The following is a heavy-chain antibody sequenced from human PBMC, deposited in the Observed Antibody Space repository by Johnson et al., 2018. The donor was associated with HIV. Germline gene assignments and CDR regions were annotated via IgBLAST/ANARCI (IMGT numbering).Heavy chain of an antibody. CDR3: ARVHTPRNSFDI. Sequence: VQLVESGGGLVTPGGSLRLSCAASGFTFSDYYMSWVRQAPGKGLEWISYMSSSGNDIYYSDSAQGRFTISRDNAKDSLFLQMNSLTGEDTAGYYCARVHTPRNSFDIWGQGTVVTVSS. J-gene: IGHJ3*02. CDR2: MSSSGNDI. CDR1: GFTFSDYY. D-gene: IGHD2/OR15-2a*01. V-gene: IGHV3-11*04.